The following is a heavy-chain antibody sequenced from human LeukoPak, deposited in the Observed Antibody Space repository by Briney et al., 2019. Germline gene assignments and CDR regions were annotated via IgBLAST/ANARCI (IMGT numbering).Heavy chain of an antibody. CDR1: GYTFTGYY. D-gene: IGHD5-12*01. J-gene: IGHJ4*02. CDR2: INPNSGGT. V-gene: IGHV1-2*02. Sequence: ASVKVSCKASGYTFTGYYMHWVRQAPGQGLEWMGWINPNSGGTNYAQKFQGRVTMTRNTSISTAYMELSSLRSEDTAVYYCAFGYSGYDRPDYFDYWGQGTLVTVSS. CDR3: AFGYSGYDRPDYFDY.